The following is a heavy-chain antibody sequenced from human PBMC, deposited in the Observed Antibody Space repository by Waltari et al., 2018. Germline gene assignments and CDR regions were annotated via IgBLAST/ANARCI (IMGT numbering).Heavy chain of an antibody. J-gene: IGHJ4*02. CDR1: GFTFKNYW. CDR2: INQDGRDK. CDR3: ARDVPNGYFDY. D-gene: IGHD1-1*01. V-gene: IGHV3-7*01. Sequence: EVHLVQSGGGLIQPGGSLRLSCGVPGFTFKNYWMTWVRQAPGKGLEGVANINQDGRDKNYGDSVEGRFTISRDNAQNSVYLQMNSLRAEDTAVYYCARDVPNGYFDYWGSGTLVTVSS.